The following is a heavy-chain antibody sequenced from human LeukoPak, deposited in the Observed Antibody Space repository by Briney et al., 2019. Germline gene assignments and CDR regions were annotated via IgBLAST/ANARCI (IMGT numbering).Heavy chain of an antibody. CDR2: IRVYNGDT. Sequence: ASVKVSCMASGYTFTSYGISWVRQAPGQGLEWMGWIRVYNGDTNYAQKLQGRVTMTTDTSTSTAYMELRSLRSDDTAVYYCATGYCSSTNCRIDYWGQGTLVSVSS. J-gene: IGHJ4*02. D-gene: IGHD2-2*03. V-gene: IGHV1-18*01. CDR1: GYTFTSYG. CDR3: ATGYCSSTNCRIDY.